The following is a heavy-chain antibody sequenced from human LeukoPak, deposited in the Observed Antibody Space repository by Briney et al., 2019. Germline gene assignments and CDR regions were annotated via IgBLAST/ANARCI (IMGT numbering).Heavy chain of an antibody. J-gene: IGHJ4*02. CDR1: GFTFDDDA. V-gene: IGHV3-9*01. D-gene: IGHD3-22*01. Sequence: GGSLRLSCAASGFTFDDDAMHWVRQAPGKALEWVSGISWNSGSIGYADSVKGRFTISRDNAKNSLYLQMNSLRVEDTALYYCAKTDYYDSSGYRYYFDYWGQGTLVTVSS. CDR3: AKTDYYDSSGYRYYFDY. CDR2: ISWNSGSI.